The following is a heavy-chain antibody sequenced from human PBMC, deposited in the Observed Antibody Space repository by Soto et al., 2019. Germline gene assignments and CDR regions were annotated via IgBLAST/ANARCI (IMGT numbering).Heavy chain of an antibody. Sequence: SVTVSCTASVHTISSYFITWVQPAPGQGLEWMGGIIPVFGSANYAQKFQGRVTITTDTSTSTAYMELRSLRSDDTAGYYCARGADIVATTENYYYGMDVWGQGTTVTVSS. CDR3: ARGADIVATTENYYYGMDV. J-gene: IGHJ6*02. V-gene: IGHV1-69*05. CDR2: IIPVFGSA. CDR1: VHTISSYF. D-gene: IGHD5-12*01.